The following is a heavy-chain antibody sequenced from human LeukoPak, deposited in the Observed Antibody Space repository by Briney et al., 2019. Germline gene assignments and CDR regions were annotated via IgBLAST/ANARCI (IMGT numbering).Heavy chain of an antibody. Sequence: SVKVSCKASGGTFSSYAISWVRQAPGQGLEWMGGIIPIFGTANYAQKFQGRVTITADESTSTAYMELSSLRSEDTAVYYCAKRSGESYYFDYWGQGTLVTVSS. CDR2: IIPIFGTA. V-gene: IGHV1-69*13. J-gene: IGHJ4*02. D-gene: IGHD3-16*01. CDR1: GGTFSSYA. CDR3: AKRSGESYYFDY.